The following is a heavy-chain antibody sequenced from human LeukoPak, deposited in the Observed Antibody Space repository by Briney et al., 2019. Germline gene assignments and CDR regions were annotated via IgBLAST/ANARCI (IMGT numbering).Heavy chain of an antibody. V-gene: IGHV3-7*01. D-gene: IGHD4-23*01. CDR3: ARDLPYGGNFDY. CDR1: GFTFSSYS. CDR2: IKQEGSEK. Sequence: GGSLRLSCAASGFTFSSYSMNWVRQAPGKGLEWVANIKQEGSEKYYVDSVKGRFTISRDNAKNSLYLQMNSLRAEDTAVYYCARDLPYGGNFDYWGQGTLVTVSS. J-gene: IGHJ4*02.